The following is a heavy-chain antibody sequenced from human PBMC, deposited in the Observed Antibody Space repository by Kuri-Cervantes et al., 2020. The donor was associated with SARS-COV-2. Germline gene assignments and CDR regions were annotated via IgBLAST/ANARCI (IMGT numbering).Heavy chain of an antibody. CDR3: ARDLDPRPINAFDI. CDR1: GFTFNGHW. V-gene: IGHV3-74*01. CDR2: INPDGSYT. Sequence: GGSLRLSCAASGFTFNGHWIHWVRQAPGKGLVWVSRINPDGSYTNNAGSVKGRFTISRDNAKNSLYLQMNSLRAVDTAVYYCARDLDPRPINAFDIWGQGTMVTVSS. J-gene: IGHJ3*02.